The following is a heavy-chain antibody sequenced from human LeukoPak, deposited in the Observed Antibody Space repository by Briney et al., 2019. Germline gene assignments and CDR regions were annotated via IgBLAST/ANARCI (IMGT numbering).Heavy chain of an antibody. V-gene: IGHV1-69*06. CDR1: GGTFSSYA. Sequence: SVKVSCKASGGTFSSYAISWVRQAPGQGLEWMGGIIPIFGTANYAQKFQGRVTITADKSTSTAYMELSSLRSEDTAVYYCARAGTTVVTPFPFDYWGQGTLVTASS. CDR2: IIPIFGTA. D-gene: IGHD4-23*01. CDR3: ARAGTTVVTPFPFDY. J-gene: IGHJ4*02.